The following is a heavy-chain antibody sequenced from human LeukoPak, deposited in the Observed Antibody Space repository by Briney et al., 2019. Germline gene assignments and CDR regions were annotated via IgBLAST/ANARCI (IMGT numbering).Heavy chain of an antibody. CDR2: ISAYNGNT. D-gene: IGHD1-7*01. CDR3: AREGTTDNWFDP. J-gene: IGHJ5*02. CDR1: GYTFTSYG. Sequence: ASVKVSCKASGYTFTSYGISWVRQAPGQGLEWMGWISAYNGNTNYAQKLQGRVTITAGESTSTAYMELSSLRSEDTAVYYCAREGTTDNWFDPWGQGTLVTVSS. V-gene: IGHV1-18*01.